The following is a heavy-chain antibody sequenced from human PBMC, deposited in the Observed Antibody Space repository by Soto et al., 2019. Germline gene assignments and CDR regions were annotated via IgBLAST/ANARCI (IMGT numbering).Heavy chain of an antibody. J-gene: IGHJ3*02. CDR2: IYYSGST. Sequence: SETLSLTCTVSGGSISSYYWSWIRQPPGKGLEWIGYIYYSGSTNYNPSLKSRVTISVDTSKNQFSLKLSSVTAADTAVYYCARVRYDFWGGQPDAFDIWGQGTMVTVSS. D-gene: IGHD3-3*01. CDR3: ARVRYDFWGGQPDAFDI. CDR1: GGSISSYY. V-gene: IGHV4-59*01.